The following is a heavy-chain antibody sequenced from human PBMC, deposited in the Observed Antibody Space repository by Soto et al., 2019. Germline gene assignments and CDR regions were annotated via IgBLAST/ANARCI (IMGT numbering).Heavy chain of an antibody. J-gene: IGHJ4*02. CDR2: INGGNGDT. CDR3: ARGYCSSTSCQYYFDY. D-gene: IGHD2-2*01. V-gene: IGHV1-3*01. CDR1: GYTFTGYA. Sequence: SVKVSCKASGYTFTGYAIHWVRQAPGQRLEWMGWINGGNGDTKYSQKFQGRVTITRDTSASTAYMELTSLGSEDTALYHCARGYCSSTSCQYYFDYWGQGTPVTVSS.